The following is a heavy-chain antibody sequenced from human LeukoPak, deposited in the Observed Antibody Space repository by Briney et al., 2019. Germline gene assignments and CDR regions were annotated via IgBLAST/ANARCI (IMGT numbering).Heavy chain of an antibody. CDR3: ARDPEKSYYYYMDV. J-gene: IGHJ6*03. CDR2: INPSGGST. V-gene: IGHV1-46*01. CDR1: GYTFTSYY. D-gene: IGHD1-14*01. Sequence: ASVKVSCKASGYTFTSYYMHWVRQAPGQGLEWMGIINPSGGSTSYAQKFQGRVTMTRDTSISTAYMELSRLRSDDTAVYYCARDPEKSYYYYMDVWGKGTTVTVSS.